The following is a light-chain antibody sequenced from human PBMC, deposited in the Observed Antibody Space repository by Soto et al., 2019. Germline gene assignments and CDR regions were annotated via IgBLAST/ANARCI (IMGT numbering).Light chain of an antibody. CDR3: QQCNNWPPWT. Sequence: EIVMTQSPATLSVSPGERATLSCRASQSVSSNLAWYQQKPGQAPRLLIYGASTRATGIPARFSGSGSGTEFTLPISSLQSEDFGVYYCQQCNNWPPWTFGQGTKVEIK. J-gene: IGKJ1*01. CDR2: GAS. V-gene: IGKV3-15*01. CDR1: QSVSSN.